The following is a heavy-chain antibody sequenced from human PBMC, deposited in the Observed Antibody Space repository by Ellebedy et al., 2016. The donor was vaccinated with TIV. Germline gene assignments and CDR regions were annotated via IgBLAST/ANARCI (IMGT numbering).Heavy chain of an antibody. V-gene: IGHV3-33*01. Sequence: GESLKISCAASGFTFSIYGMHWVRRAPGKGLEWVGIIWHDGSHSYYADSVKGRFTISRDNSKNTVDLQMNSLRADDTAVYYCASELVGTTDFDYWGQGTLVTVSS. D-gene: IGHD1-26*01. CDR2: IWHDGSHS. J-gene: IGHJ4*02. CDR1: GFTFSIYG. CDR3: ASELVGTTDFDY.